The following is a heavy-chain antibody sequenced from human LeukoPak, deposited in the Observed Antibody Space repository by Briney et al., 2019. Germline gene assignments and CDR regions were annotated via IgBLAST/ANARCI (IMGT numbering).Heavy chain of an antibody. D-gene: IGHD2-2*01. V-gene: IGHV3-30*04. CDR3: AREPKLGYCSSTSCWSHYMDV. J-gene: IGHJ6*03. CDR1: GFTFNTYA. Sequence: PGGSLRLSCAASGFTFNTYAMHWVRQAPGKGLEWVAVISYDGSNKYYADSVKGRFTISRDNSKNTLYLQMNSLRVEDTAVYYCAREPKLGYCSSTSCWSHYMDVWGKGTTVTVSS. CDR2: ISYDGSNK.